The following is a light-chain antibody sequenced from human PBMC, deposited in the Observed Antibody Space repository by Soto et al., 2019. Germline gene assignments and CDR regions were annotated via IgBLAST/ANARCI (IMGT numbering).Light chain of an antibody. CDR1: QDIKTY. CDR3: QHLNNYPPFT. Sequence: DIQMTQSPSSLSASVGDRVSITCRASQDIKTYLAWYQQKRGKAPKLLISGTFTLQSGVPSRFNGSGSGTDFTLTISRLQPEDFATYYCQHLNNYPPFTFGPGTKVDLE. CDR2: GTF. V-gene: IGKV1-9*01. J-gene: IGKJ3*01.